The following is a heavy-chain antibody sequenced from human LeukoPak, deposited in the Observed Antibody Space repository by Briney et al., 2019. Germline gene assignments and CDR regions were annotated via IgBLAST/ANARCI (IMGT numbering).Heavy chain of an antibody. V-gene: IGHV4-4*07. CDR3: ASGIVGATYFDY. Sequence: SETLSLTCTVSGGSISSYYWSWLRQPAGKGLEWIGRIYTSRSTNYNPSLKSRVTMSVDTSKNQFSLKLSSVTAADTAVYYCASGIVGATYFDYWGQGTLVTVSS. CDR2: IYTSRST. D-gene: IGHD1-26*01. CDR1: GGSISSYY. J-gene: IGHJ4*02.